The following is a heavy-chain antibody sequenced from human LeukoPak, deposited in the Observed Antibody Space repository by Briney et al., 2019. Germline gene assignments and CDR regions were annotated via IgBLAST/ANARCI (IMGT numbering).Heavy chain of an antibody. D-gene: IGHD3/OR15-3a*01. CDR3: ARAGEWTHHDF. CDR2: INPKSGGT. J-gene: IGHJ4*02. Sequence: ASVKVSCKASGYTFTDYYMHWVRQAPGQGLEWMGLINPKSGGTNYAQKFQRRVTMTRATSISTAYMELSSLRSDETAVYYCARAGEWTHHDFWGQGTLVTVSS. CDR1: GYTFTDYY. V-gene: IGHV1-2*02.